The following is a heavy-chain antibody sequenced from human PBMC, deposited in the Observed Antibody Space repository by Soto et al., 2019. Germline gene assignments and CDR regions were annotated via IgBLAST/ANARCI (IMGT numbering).Heavy chain of an antibody. D-gene: IGHD3-3*01. J-gene: IGHJ4*02. V-gene: IGHV3-23*01. CDR2: ITGNGGST. Sequence: GGSLRLSCAASRFTFSSHAMSWVRQPPGKGLEWVSAITGNGGSTYYADSVKGRFTISRDNSKNTLYLQMNSLRAEDTAVYYCAKYREGRGVTIFGVTTPPPHYFDYWGQGSLVTVSS. CDR1: RFTFSSHA. CDR3: AKYREGRGVTIFGVTTPPPHYFDY.